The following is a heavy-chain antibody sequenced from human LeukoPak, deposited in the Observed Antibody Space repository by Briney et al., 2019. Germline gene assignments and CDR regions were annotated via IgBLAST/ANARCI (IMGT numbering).Heavy chain of an antibody. CDR3: ARGGYDILTGSYRVRYYFDY. Sequence: ASVKVSCKASGYTFTGYYINWVRQAPGQGLEWMGWIDPNSGVTHYAQKFQGRVTMTRDTSISAAYMELSRLRSDDTAVYYCARGGYDILTGSYRVRYYFDYWGQGTLVTVSS. D-gene: IGHD3-9*01. CDR1: GYTFTGYY. CDR2: IDPNSGVT. J-gene: IGHJ4*02. V-gene: IGHV1-2*02.